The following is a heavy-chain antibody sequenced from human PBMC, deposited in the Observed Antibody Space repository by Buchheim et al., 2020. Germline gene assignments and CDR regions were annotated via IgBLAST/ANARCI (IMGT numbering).Heavy chain of an antibody. D-gene: IGHD3-10*01. Sequence: QVQLVQSGAEVKKPGASVKVSCKASGYTFTSYDINWVRQATGQGLEWMGWMNPNSGNTGYEQKFQGRVTMTRNTSLSTDYMELSSLRSEDTAVYYCASFATVPYGSGSKYYYGMDVWGQGTT. CDR3: ASFATVPYGSGSKYYYGMDV. CDR2: MNPNSGNT. CDR1: GYTFTSYD. J-gene: IGHJ6*02. V-gene: IGHV1-8*01.